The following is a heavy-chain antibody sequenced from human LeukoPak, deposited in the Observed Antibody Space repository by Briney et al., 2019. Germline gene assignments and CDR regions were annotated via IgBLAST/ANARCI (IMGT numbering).Heavy chain of an antibody. CDR2: MNPNSGNT. J-gene: IGHJ4*02. Sequence: ASVKVSCKASGYTFTGYYMHWVRQATGQGLEWMGWMNPNSGNTGYAQKFQGRVTMTRNTSISTAYMELSSLRSEDTAVYYCARGRQTYYYGSGSYYNSPEHDYWGQGTLVTVSS. D-gene: IGHD3-10*01. CDR1: GYTFTGYY. CDR3: ARGRQTYYYGSGSYYNSPEHDY. V-gene: IGHV1-8*02.